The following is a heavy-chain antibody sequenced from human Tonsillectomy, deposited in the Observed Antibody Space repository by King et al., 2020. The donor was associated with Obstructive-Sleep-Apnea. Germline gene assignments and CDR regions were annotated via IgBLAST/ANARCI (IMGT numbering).Heavy chain of an antibody. Sequence: QLVQSGAEVRKPGESLKISCKGSGYNFDTYCIGWVRQRPGKGLEWMGIIYPDDSDTRYGPSFQGQVTISADKSISTAYLQWSSLKASDTAMYYCARPITGSADYWGQGTLVTVSS. D-gene: IGHD3-16*01. V-gene: IGHV5-51*01. CDR1: GYNFDTYC. CDR2: IYPDDSDT. CDR3: ARPITGSADY. J-gene: IGHJ4*02.